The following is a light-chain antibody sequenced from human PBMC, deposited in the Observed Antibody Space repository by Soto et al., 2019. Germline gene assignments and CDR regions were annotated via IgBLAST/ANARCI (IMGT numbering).Light chain of an antibody. V-gene: IGLV1-40*01. CDR2: GNS. Sequence: QSVLTQPPSVSGAPGQRVTISCTGSSSNIGAGYDVHWYQQLPGTAPKLLIYGNSNRPSGVPDRFSGSKSGTSASLAITGLQAEDEADYSCQSYDRSLSGYVFGAGTKLNVL. CDR1: SSNIGAGYD. CDR3: QSYDRSLSGYV. J-gene: IGLJ1*01.